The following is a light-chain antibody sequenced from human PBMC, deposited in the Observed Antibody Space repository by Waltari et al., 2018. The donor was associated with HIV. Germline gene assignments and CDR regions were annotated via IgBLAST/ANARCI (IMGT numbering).Light chain of an antibody. CDR3: QQRSDWPPLT. CDR2: DAS. J-gene: IGKJ4*01. Sequence: EIVLTQSPATLSLSPGDRATLSCRASQSVASYLAWYQQKPGQAPRLLIYDASERATGIPPRFSGSGSGTDFTLTISSLEPEDFAVYYCQQRSDWPPLTFGGGTRVEIK. CDR1: QSVASY. V-gene: IGKV3-11*01.